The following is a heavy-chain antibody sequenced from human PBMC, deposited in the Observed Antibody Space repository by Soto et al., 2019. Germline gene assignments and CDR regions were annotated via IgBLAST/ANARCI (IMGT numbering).Heavy chain of an antibody. D-gene: IGHD2-15*01. J-gene: IGHJ6*02. CDR2: IYYSGST. V-gene: IGHV4-39*01. Sequence: SETLSLTCTVSGGSISSSSYYWGWIRQPPGKGLEWIGSIYYSGSTYYNPSLKSRVTISVDTSKNQFSLKLSSVTAADTAVYYCARPGVGYCSGGSCYYGMDVWGQGTTVT. CDR1: GGSISSSSYY. CDR3: ARPGVGYCSGGSCYYGMDV.